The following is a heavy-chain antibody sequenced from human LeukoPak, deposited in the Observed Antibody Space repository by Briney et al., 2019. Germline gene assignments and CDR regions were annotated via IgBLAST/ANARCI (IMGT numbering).Heavy chain of an antibody. D-gene: IGHD6-19*01. J-gene: IGHJ4*02. CDR1: GCIFSGYA. Sequence: GGSLRLSCAASGCIFSGYAMHWIRQAPGKGLEWVALISYNGDKKYNADLMKGRVFISRDNTQHTLFLQIFRLRPDDTAVYYCARGKGWSDCWGQGTLVTAAS. CDR3: ARGKGWSDC. V-gene: IGHV3-30-3*01. CDR2: ISYNGDKK.